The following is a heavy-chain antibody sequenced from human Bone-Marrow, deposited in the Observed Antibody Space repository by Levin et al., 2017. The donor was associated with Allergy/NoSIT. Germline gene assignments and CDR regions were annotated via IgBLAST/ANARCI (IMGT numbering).Heavy chain of an antibody. J-gene: IGHJ5*02. D-gene: IGHD3-10*01. Sequence: ESGPTLVKPTETLTLTCTVSGFSLNNAYMGVSWIRQPPGKALEWLAHIFSNDEKSYRTSLKNRRTISKDTSKSQVVLTMTNMDPVDTATYYCTRMQTPGVHGVRGWFDPWGQGTLVTVSS. CDR2: IFSNDEK. CDR1: GFSLNNAYMG. V-gene: IGHV2-26*01. CDR3: TRMQTPGVHGVRGWFDP.